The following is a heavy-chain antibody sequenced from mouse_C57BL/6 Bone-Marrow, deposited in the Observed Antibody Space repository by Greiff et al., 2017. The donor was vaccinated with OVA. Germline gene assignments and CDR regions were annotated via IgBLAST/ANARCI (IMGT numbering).Heavy chain of an antibody. D-gene: IGHD1-1*01. Sequence: VQLQQSGAELVRPGASVKLSCTTSGFNIKDDYMHWVKQRPEQGLEWIGWIDPENGDTEYASKFQGKATITAETSSNTAYLQLSSLTSEDTAVYYCTTSVITTVVAPYAMDYWGQGTSVTVSS. J-gene: IGHJ4*01. V-gene: IGHV14-4*01. CDR3: TTSVITTVVAPYAMDY. CDR1: GFNIKDDY. CDR2: IDPENGDT.